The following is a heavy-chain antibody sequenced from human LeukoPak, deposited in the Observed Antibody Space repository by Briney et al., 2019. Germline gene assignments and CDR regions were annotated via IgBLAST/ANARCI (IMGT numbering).Heavy chain of an antibody. CDR3: ERATTVVSFDF. Sequence: GESLKISCKGSGYSFISHWISWVRQMPGKGLEWMGRIDPSDSYTDYSPSFQGHVTISADKSISTAYLQWSSLKASDTALYYCERATTVVSFDFWGQGTLVTVSS. D-gene: IGHD1-1*01. V-gene: IGHV5-10-1*01. J-gene: IGHJ4*02. CDR2: IDPSDSYT. CDR1: GYSFISHW.